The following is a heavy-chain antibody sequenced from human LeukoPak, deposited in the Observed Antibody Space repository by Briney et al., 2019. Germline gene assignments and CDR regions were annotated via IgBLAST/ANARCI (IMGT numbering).Heavy chain of an antibody. V-gene: IGHV3-11*04. CDR3: ARHNWKNGEEGYNWFDP. CDR2: ISRSGSTR. D-gene: IGHD1/OR15-1a*01. CDR1: GFTFSDYY. Sequence: GGSLRLSCAASGFTFSDYYMSWIRQAPGKGLEWVSYISRSGSTRYYADSVKGRFTISRDNAKNSLYLQMNSLRAEDTAMYYCARHNWKNGEEGYNWFDPWGQGTLVIVSS. J-gene: IGHJ5*02.